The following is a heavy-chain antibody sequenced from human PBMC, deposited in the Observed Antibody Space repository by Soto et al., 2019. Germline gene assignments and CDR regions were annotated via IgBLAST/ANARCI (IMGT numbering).Heavy chain of an antibody. CDR1: GLTFSYFA. CDR2: ISGSGGIT. D-gene: IGHD3-10*01. V-gene: IGHV3-23*01. Sequence: EVQLLESGGALVQPGGSLRLSFAVSGLTFSYFAMSWFLQAPGKGLEWVSAISGSGGITYYADSVKGRFTISRDNSKNTLFLQMNSLRAEDTAVYYCALLGRSGSGRPYYYGMDVWGQGTTVTVSS. CDR3: ALLGRSGSGRPYYYGMDV. J-gene: IGHJ6*02.